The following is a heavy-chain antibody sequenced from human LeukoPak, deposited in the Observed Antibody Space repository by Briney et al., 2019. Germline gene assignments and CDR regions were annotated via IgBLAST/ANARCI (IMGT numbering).Heavy chain of an antibody. J-gene: IGHJ6*02. CDR1: GGSFSGYY. Sequence: RPSETLSLTCAVYGGSFSGYYWSWIRQPPGKGLEWIGYIYYSGSTNYNPSLKSRVTISVDTSKNQFSLKLSSVTAADTAVYYCARHRGDYYYYGMDVWGQGTTVTVSS. V-gene: IGHV4-59*08. CDR2: IYYSGST. CDR3: ARHRGDYYYYGMDV.